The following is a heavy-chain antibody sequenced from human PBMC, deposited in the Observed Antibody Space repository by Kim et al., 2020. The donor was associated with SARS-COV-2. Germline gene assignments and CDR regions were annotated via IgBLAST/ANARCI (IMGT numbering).Heavy chain of an antibody. CDR2: IKSQTDGGAT. D-gene: IGHD2-21*02. CDR3: TLTPWMVTDMPFDYDLDV. CDR1: GFTFNHAW. J-gene: IGHJ6*03. V-gene: IGHV3-15*01. Sequence: GGSLRLSCAASGFTFNHAWMSWLRQAPGKGLEWVGRIKSQTDGGATDYAAPVKDRFTVSRDDTENTLHLQMNSLKTEDAAVYYCTLTPWMVTDMPFDYDLDVWGQGTTVTVSS.